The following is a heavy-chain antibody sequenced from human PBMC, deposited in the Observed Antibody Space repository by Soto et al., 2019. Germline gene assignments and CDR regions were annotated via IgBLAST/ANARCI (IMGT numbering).Heavy chain of an antibody. J-gene: IGHJ6*02. D-gene: IGHD3-3*01. CDR3: ARDLTYYDFWSGYYYGMDV. V-gene: IGHV3-33*01. CDR1: GVTFSTDG. CDR2: IWYDGSNK. Sequence: PGGSLRLSLGASGVTFSTDGKHGFRQAPGKGLEWVSVIWYDGSNKYYADSVKGRFTISRDNSKNTLYLQMNSLRAEDTAVYYCARDLTYYDFWSGYYYGMDVWGQGT.